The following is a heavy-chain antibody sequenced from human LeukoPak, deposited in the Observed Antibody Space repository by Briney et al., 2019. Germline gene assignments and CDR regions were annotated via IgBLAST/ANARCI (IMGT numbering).Heavy chain of an antibody. V-gene: IGHV3-30-3*01. D-gene: IGHD5-24*01. CDR2: ISYNGVNK. J-gene: IGHJ4*02. CDR1: GFTFSDYA. Sequence: GGSLTLSCAASGFTFSDYAMHWVRQAPGKGLEWVTLISYNGVNKYYADSVKGRFTISRDNSKNTLYLQMDSPRAEDTAVYYCARAKDGTNILDYWGQGTLVTVSS. CDR3: ARAKDGTNILDY.